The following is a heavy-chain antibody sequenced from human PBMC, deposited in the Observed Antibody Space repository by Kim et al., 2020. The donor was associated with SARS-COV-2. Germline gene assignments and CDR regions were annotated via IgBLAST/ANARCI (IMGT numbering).Heavy chain of an antibody. Sequence: SETLSLTCAVYGGSFSGYYWSWIRQPPGKGLEWIGEINHSGSTNYNPSLKSRVTISVDTSKNQFSLKLSSVTAADTAVYYCARGRVLRGKMRAGMDVWGQGTTVTVSS. J-gene: IGHJ6*02. D-gene: IGHD3-3*01. CDR1: GGSFSGYY. CDR2: INHSGST. V-gene: IGHV4-34*01. CDR3: ARGRVLRGKMRAGMDV.